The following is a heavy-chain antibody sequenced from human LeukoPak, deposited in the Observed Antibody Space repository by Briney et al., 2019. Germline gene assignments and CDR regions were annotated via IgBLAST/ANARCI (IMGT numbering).Heavy chain of an antibody. D-gene: IGHD5-24*01. J-gene: IGHJ6*03. Sequence: GASVKVSCKASGGTFTFGTAGVTWVRQASGQRLEWLGGIIPLFDSPHYAPNFQGRLTITVDRFSGVAYMDLSSLSSEDTAIYYCARAYIVNTNGDNVYYYMDVWGTGTTVTVSS. CDR2: IIPLFDSP. CDR1: GGTFTFGTAG. CDR3: ARAYIVNTNGDNVYYYMDV. V-gene: IGHV1-69*06.